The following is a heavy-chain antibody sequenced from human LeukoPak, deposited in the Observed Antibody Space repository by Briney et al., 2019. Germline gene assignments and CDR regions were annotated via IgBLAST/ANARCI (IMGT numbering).Heavy chain of an antibody. CDR3: ARDHVYAFDY. D-gene: IGHD2/OR15-2a*01. CDR2: ISGSGNAK. V-gene: IGHV3-48*01. J-gene: IGHJ4*02. Sequence: PGGSLTLSCAASGFSFSSYSMNWVRQPQGKGLEWVSYISGSGNAKHYIDSVKGRFTISRDNAKNALYLQMNSLSAEDTAVYFCARDHVYAFDYWGRGTQVTVSS. CDR1: GFSFSSYS.